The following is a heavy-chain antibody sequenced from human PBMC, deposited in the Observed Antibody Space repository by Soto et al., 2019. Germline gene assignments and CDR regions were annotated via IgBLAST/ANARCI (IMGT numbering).Heavy chain of an antibody. Sequence: ASVKVSCKASGYTFTSYGISWVRQAPGQGLEWMGWISAYNGNTNYAQKLQGRVTMTTDTSTSTAYMELRSLRSDDTAVYYCARDRPLFYDSSGRASDYWGQGTLVTVSS. CDR1: GYTFTSYG. CDR2: ISAYNGNT. CDR3: ARDRPLFYDSSGRASDY. V-gene: IGHV1-18*04. J-gene: IGHJ4*02. D-gene: IGHD3-22*01.